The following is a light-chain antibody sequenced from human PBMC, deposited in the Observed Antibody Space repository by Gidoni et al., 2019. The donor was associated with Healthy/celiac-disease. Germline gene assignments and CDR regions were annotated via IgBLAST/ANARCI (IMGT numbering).Light chain of an antibody. CDR3: HQFNTYPRT. CDR2: DAS. CDR1: QGISNA. J-gene: IGKJ1*01. Sequence: AIHFTQSPSSLSASVANRVTITCRASQGISNALPWYQQKPGKAPNLLIYDASSLESGVPSRFSGSGSGTDFTLTISSLQPEDFVNYYWHQFNTYPRTFGQGTKVEIK. V-gene: IGKV1-13*02.